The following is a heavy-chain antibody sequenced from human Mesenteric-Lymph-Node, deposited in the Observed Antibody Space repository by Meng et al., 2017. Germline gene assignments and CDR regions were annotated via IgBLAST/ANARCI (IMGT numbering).Heavy chain of an antibody. CDR1: GYSISSGYF. CDR3: ARDYGSGSYYLTDDY. D-gene: IGHD3-10*01. CDR2: GYQNGNT. J-gene: IGHJ4*02. Sequence: SETLSLTCSVSGYSISSGYFWGWIRQPPGKGLEWIGSGYQNGNTYYNPSLKSRLTISLDMSKNQFSLRLTSVTAADTAVYYCARDYGSGSYYLTDDYWGQGTVVTVSS. V-gene: IGHV4-38-2*02.